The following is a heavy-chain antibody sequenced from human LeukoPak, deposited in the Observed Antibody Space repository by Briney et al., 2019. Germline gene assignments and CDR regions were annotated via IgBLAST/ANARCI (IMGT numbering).Heavy chain of an antibody. Sequence: ASVKVSCKASGYTFTGYYMHWVRQAPGQGLEWMGRINPNSGGTNYAQKFQGRVTMTRDTSISTAYMELSRLRSDDTAVYYCASLVDIVATMVDDAFDIWGQGTMVTVSS. V-gene: IGHV1-2*06. J-gene: IGHJ3*02. CDR3: ASLVDIVATMVDDAFDI. CDR2: INPNSGGT. D-gene: IGHD5-12*01. CDR1: GYTFTGYY.